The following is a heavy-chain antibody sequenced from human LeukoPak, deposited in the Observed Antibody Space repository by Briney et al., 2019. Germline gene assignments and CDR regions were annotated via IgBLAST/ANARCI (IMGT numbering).Heavy chain of an antibody. CDR2: SSGSGGST. D-gene: IGHD3-10*01. Sequence: GRSLRLSCAASGFTFSSYAMSWVRQAPGKGLEWVSASSGSGGSTYYADSVKGRFTISRDNSKNTLYLQMNSLRAEDTAVYYCAKGGVRGVIEPWGQGTLVTVSS. CDR1: GFTFSSYA. V-gene: IGHV3-23*01. J-gene: IGHJ5*02. CDR3: AKGGVRGVIEP.